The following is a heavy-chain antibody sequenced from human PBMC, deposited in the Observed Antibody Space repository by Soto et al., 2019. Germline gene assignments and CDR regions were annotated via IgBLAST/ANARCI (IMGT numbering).Heavy chain of an antibody. CDR2: ISPSTSHI. V-gene: IGHV3-21*01. D-gene: IGHD2-15*01. J-gene: IGHJ6*02. CDR3: SGCSGGACHQNYGMDV. CDR1: GFTFSSCT. Sequence: EVHLVESGGGLVKPGGSLRLSCAVSGFTFSSCTMNWVRQAPGKGLELVSSISPSTSHIYYADSVKGRFTIARDNAKNSLFLQINSRRAEDTAVYYCSGCSGGACHQNYGMDVWGQGTRVTVSS.